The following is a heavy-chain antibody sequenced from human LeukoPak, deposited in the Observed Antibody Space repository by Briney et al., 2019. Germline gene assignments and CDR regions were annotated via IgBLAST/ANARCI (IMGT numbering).Heavy chain of an antibody. D-gene: IGHD3-10*01. CDR2: IYHSGGT. J-gene: IGHJ5*02. V-gene: IGHV4-30-2*01. CDR1: GGSISSGGYS. CDR3: ARTYGSGSYRTRWFDP. Sequence: TLSLTCAVSGGSISSGGYSWSWIRQPPGKGLEWIGYIYHSGGTYYNPSLKSRVTISVDRSKNQFSLKLSSVTAADTAVYYCARTYGSGSYRTRWFDPWGQGTLVTVSS.